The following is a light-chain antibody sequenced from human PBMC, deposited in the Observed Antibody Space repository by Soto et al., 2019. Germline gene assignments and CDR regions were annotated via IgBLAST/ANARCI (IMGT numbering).Light chain of an antibody. CDR3: KHYNTHPCT. CDR2: KAS. Sequence: DIQMTQSPSTLSVCVGDRVTVTCRASQSISSWLAWYQQKAGKAPKLLIYKASALESGVPSRFSGSGSGTEFTLTISSLEPEDFTPYYSKHYNTHPCTFAEGTKLDIK. CDR1: QSISSW. J-gene: IGKJ1*01. V-gene: IGKV1-5*03.